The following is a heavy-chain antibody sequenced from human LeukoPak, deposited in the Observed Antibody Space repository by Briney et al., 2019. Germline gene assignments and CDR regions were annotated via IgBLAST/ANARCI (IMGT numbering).Heavy chain of an antibody. CDR3: ATSPDKYSSSWFPIDY. CDR1: GGSISSYY. Sequence: SETLSLTCTVSGGSISSYYWSWIRQPAGKGLEWIGRIYTSGSTNYNPSLKSRVTMSVDTSKNQFSLKLSSVTAVDTAVYYCATSPDKYSSSWFPIDYWGQGTLVTVSS. CDR2: IYTSGST. V-gene: IGHV4-4*07. J-gene: IGHJ4*02. D-gene: IGHD6-13*01.